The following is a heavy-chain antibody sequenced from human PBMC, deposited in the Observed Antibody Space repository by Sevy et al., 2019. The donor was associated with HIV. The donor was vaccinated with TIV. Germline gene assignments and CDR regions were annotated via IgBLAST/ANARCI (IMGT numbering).Heavy chain of an antibody. D-gene: IGHD1-26*01. CDR3: ARDLVGATSD. Sequence: GGSLRLSCAASAFTFSSYVMHWVRQAPGKGLEWVALIWDDGSDKYYADSVKGRFTISRDNSKNMWYLQMNSLRPEDTAVYYCARDLVGATSDWGQGTLVTVSS. CDR1: AFTFSSYV. V-gene: IGHV3-30*04. J-gene: IGHJ4*02. CDR2: IWDDGSDK.